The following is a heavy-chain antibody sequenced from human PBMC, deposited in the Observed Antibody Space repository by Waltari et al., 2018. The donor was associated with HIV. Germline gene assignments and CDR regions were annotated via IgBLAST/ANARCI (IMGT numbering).Heavy chain of an antibody. J-gene: IGHJ4*02. D-gene: IGHD6-13*01. CDR2: VYPDAPRT. CDR1: GYSFYGYW. V-gene: IGHV5-51*03. CDR3: ARLGAARGSEALDY. Sequence: EVQLVQSGAEVKKPGESLKISCKGSGYSFYGYWIGWVRQMPGKGLEWMGIVYPDAPRTRYSPSFQGQVTMSADKSINTAYLQWSSLKASDTAIYYCARLGAARGSEALDYWGRGTPVTVSS.